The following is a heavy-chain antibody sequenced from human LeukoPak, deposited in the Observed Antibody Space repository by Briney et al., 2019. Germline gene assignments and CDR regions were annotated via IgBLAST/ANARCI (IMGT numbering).Heavy chain of an antibody. CDR2: ISIGSRTI. CDR3: ARGIAARVLLNY. D-gene: IGHD6-6*01. J-gene: IGHJ4*02. V-gene: IGHV3-48*01. CDR1: RFTFITYS. Sequence: GRCLRLSLAASRFTFITYSMDCVSPAPGKGREWGSYISIGSRTIYYAYSVECRFTISRDKANNSLNLQMNSLRARDTVTEYCARGIAARVLLNYWSQGTLVTVSS.